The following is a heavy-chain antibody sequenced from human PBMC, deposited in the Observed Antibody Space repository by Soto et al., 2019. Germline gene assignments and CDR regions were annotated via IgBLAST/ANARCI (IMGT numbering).Heavy chain of an antibody. Sequence: GGSLRLSCAASGFTFSSYWMSWVRQAPGKGLEWVANIKQDGSEKYYVDSVKGRFTISRDNAKNSLYLQMNSLRAEDTAVYYCARDERWDYDFWRGYRYGYFDYWGQGTLVTVSS. J-gene: IGHJ4*02. CDR3: ARDERWDYDFWRGYRYGYFDY. CDR1: GFTFSSYW. V-gene: IGHV3-7*01. D-gene: IGHD3-3*01. CDR2: IKQDGSEK.